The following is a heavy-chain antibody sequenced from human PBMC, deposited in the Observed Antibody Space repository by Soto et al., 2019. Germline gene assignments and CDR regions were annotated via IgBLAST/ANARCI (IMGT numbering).Heavy chain of an antibody. Sequence: GSLRLSCSASGFSVNNNYITWVRQAPGRGPEWVAVIYTRGTTHYADFATGRFTFSRDNSKNTLYLQMDSLRPEDTAVYYCAKLWGYYFESWGPGTLVTVSS. CDR1: GFSVNNNY. CDR3: AKLWGYYFES. CDR2: IYTRGTT. D-gene: IGHD2-21*01. V-gene: IGHV3-53*01. J-gene: IGHJ4*02.